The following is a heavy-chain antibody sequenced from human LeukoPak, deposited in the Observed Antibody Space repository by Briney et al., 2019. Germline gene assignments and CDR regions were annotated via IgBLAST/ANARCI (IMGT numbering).Heavy chain of an antibody. CDR1: GFTFSSYW. Sequence: GGSLRLSCAASGFTFSSYWMSWVRQAPGKGLEWVANIKQGGSEKYYVDSVKGRFTISRDNAKNSLYLQMNSLRAEDTAVYYCARDPTFWSGYYGTYYYYGMDVWGQGTTVTVSS. CDR2: IKQGGSEK. J-gene: IGHJ6*02. CDR3: ARDPTFWSGYYGTYYYYGMDV. D-gene: IGHD3-3*01. V-gene: IGHV3-7*01.